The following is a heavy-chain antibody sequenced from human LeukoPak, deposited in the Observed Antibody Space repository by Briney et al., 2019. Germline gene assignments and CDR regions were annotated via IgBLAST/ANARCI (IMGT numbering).Heavy chain of an antibody. CDR3: ARSRASYDSSGYRDY. CDR2: IDHSGSA. Sequence: SGTLSLTCAVSGRSLRSSHWWSWVGQSPDKGLEWIGEIDHSGSANYNPSLKSRVTMSVDTSKNQFSLKLSSVTAADAAVYYCARSRASYDSSGYRDYWGQGTLVTVSS. V-gene: IGHV4-4*02. J-gene: IGHJ4*02. D-gene: IGHD3-22*01. CDR1: GRSLRSSHW.